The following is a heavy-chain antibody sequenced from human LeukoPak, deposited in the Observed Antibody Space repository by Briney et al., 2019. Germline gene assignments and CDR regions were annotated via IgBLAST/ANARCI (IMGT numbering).Heavy chain of an antibody. V-gene: IGHV3-33*02. Sequence: GGSLRLSCAASGFTFSNYGMHWVRQAPGKGLEWVAHIRFDESDKYYADSVKGRFTISRDNAANTLFLQMSSLRAEDTAVYYCAREKDDHGDPGPLDAWGQGDLVTVSS. CDR2: IRFDESDK. CDR3: AREKDDHGDPGPLDA. D-gene: IGHD4-17*01. CDR1: GFTFSNYG. J-gene: IGHJ5*02.